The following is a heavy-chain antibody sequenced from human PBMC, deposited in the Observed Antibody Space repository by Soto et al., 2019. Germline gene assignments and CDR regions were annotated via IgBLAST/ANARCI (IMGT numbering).Heavy chain of an antibody. CDR3: AKWLRGGSYYCDF. J-gene: IGHJ4*02. V-gene: IGHV3-23*01. CDR1: GFTFGSYA. Sequence: PGGSLRLSCQVSGFTFGSYAMSWVRQAPGKGLEWVALVQSNHVTYYADSVRGRFTVSRDNSKNTLYLQMDSLRVEDTALYYCAKWLRGGSYYCDFWGQGAMVTVPS. CDR2: VQSNHVT. D-gene: IGHD3-10*01.